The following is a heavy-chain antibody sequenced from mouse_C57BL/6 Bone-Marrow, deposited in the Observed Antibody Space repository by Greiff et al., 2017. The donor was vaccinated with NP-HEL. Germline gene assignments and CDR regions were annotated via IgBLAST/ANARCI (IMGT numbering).Heavy chain of an antibody. J-gene: IGHJ4*01. D-gene: IGHD1-1*01. CDR1: GYTFTSYW. CDR3: AKNYGSSYAMDY. V-gene: IGHV1-55*01. Sequence: VQLQQPGAELVKPGASVKMSCKASGYTFTSYWITWVKQRPGQGLEWIGDIYPGRGSTNYNEKFKSKATLTVDTSSSTAYMQLSSLTSEDSAVYSCAKNYGSSYAMDYWGQGTSVTVSS. CDR2: IYPGRGST.